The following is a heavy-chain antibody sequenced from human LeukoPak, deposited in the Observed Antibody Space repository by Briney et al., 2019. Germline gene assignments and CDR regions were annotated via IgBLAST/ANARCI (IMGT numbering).Heavy chain of an antibody. CDR2: IYHSGST. D-gene: IGHD3-22*01. V-gene: IGHV4-4*02. CDR3: ARGVVTGSDYYYDNSGYYYHDAFDI. J-gene: IGHJ3*02. Sequence: PSETLSLTCAVSGGSISSSNWWSWVRQPPGKGLEWIGEIYHSGSTNYNLSLKSRVTISIDTSRNQFSLKLSSVTAADTAVYYCARGVVTGSDYYYDNSGYYYHDAFDIWGQGTMVTVSS. CDR1: GGSISSSNW.